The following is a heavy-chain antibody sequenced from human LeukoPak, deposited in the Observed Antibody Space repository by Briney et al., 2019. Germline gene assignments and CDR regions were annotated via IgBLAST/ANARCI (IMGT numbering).Heavy chain of an antibody. V-gene: IGHV1-2*02. CDR1: GYTFTGYY. Sequence: ASVKVSCKASGYTFTGYYMHWVRQAPGQGLEWMGWINPNSGGTNYAQKFQGRVTMTRDTSISTAYMELSRLTSDDTAVYYCARGSLSDVYGSGSYANYWGQGTWSPSPQ. CDR3: ARGSLSDVYGSGSYANY. CDR2: INPNSGGT. D-gene: IGHD3-10*01. J-gene: IGHJ4*02.